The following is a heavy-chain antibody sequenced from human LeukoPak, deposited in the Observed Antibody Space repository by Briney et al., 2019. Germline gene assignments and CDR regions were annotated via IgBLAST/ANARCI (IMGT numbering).Heavy chain of an antibody. J-gene: IGHJ4*02. V-gene: IGHV3-23*01. CDR2: ISGSGGST. D-gene: IGHD1-26*01. CDR1: GFTFSSYA. Sequence: GGSLRLSCAASGFTFSSYAMSWVRQAPGKGLEWVSAISGSGGSTYYADSVKGRFTISRDNSKNTLYLQMNSLRAGDTAVYYCANPTYSGSYGGVYWGQGTLVTVSS. CDR3: ANPTYSGSYGGVY.